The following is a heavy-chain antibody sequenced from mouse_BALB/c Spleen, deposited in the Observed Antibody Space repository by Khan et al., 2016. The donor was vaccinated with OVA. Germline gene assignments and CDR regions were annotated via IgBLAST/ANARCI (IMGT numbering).Heavy chain of an antibody. CDR3: ARVGYSETMDY. J-gene: IGHJ4*01. CDR1: GYTFTNYG. CDR2: INTYTGEP. V-gene: IGHV9-3-1*01. D-gene: IGHD2-2*01. Sequence: QIQLVQSGPDLKKPGETVKISCKASGYTFTNYGMNWVKQVPGKGLKWMGWINTYTGEPTYDDDFKGRIAFSLETSASTAYLQINNLKNEDTATYFGARVGYSETMDYWGQGTSVTGSS.